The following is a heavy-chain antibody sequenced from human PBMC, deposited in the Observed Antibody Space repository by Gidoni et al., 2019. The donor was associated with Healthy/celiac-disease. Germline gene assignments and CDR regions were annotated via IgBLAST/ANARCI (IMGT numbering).Heavy chain of an antibody. D-gene: IGHD3-22*01. J-gene: IGHJ4*02. CDR2: IYYSGST. Sequence: QLQLQESGPGLVKPSETLSLTCTVSGGSISSSSYYWGWIRQPPGKGLEWIGSIYYSGSTYYNPSLKSRVTISVDTSKNQFSLKLSSATAADTAVYYCARLVYYYDSSAPEGFDYWGQGTLVTVSS. CDR3: ARLVYYYDSSAPEGFDY. V-gene: IGHV4-39*01. CDR1: GGSISSSSYY.